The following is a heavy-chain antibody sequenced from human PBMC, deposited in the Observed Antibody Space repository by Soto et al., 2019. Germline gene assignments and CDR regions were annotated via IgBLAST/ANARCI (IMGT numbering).Heavy chain of an antibody. CDR2: ISYDGSKK. CDR3: VKDGSSGWPYYYGMDV. D-gene: IGHD6-19*01. Sequence: PGGSLRLSCAASGFTFSGYGMHWVRQAPGKGLEWVAVISYDGSKKYYADSVKGRFFISRDNSKNTLYLEMSSLRAEDTDVYYCVKDGSSGWPYYYGMDVWGQGTTVTVSS. J-gene: IGHJ6*02. CDR1: GFTFSGYG. V-gene: IGHV3-30*18.